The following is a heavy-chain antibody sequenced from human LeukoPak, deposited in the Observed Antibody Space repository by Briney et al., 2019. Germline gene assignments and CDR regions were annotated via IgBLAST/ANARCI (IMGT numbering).Heavy chain of an antibody. CDR3: ARRSGWDRGAFDI. CDR2: LYYSEST. J-gene: IGHJ3*02. D-gene: IGHD6-19*01. V-gene: IGHV4-39*07. CDR1: GGSISSSSYN. Sequence: SETLSLTCTVSGGSISSSSYNWGWIRQPPGKGLEWIGTLYYSESTYYNPSLKSRVTISVDTSKNQFSLKLSSVTAADTAVYYCARRSGWDRGAFDIWGQGTMVTVSS.